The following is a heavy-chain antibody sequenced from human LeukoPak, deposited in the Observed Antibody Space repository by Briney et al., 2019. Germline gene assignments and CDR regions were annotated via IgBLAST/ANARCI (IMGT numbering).Heavy chain of an antibody. CDR1: GGSLRGYP. J-gene: IGHJ6*03. V-gene: IGHV4-34*01. D-gene: IGHD4-23*01. Sequence: SETLSLTCAVHGGSLRGYPWAWVRQSPGEGLEWIGEINQVEKTIYSPSLESRVSISLEASRNQFFLQLTSVAAADTAMYYCARGRATPSRLFFDYYFMDVWGPGTPVTVSS. CDR3: ARGRATPSRLFFDYYFMDV. CDR2: INQVEKT.